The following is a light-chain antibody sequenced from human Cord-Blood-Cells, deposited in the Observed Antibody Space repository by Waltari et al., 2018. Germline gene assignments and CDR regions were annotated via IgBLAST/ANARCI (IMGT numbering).Light chain of an antibody. CDR2: KAS. V-gene: IGKV1-5*03. CDR1: QSISSW. CDR3: QQYNSYSGT. Sequence: DIQMTQSPSTLSASVGDRVTITCRASQSISSWFAWYQQKPGNAPKLLIYKASSLESGVPSRFSGSGSGTEFTLTISSLQPDDFATYYCQQYNSYSGTFGGGTKVEIK. J-gene: IGKJ4*01.